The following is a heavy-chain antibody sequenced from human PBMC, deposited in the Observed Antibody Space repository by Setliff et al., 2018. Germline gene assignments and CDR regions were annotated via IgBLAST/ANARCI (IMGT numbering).Heavy chain of an antibody. CDR3: AKPQVELRWGFES. J-gene: IGHJ4*02. D-gene: IGHD1-26*01. CDR2: ISGSGDST. Sequence: ETLSLTCTVSGGSVSPYFWSWVRQAPGKGLEWVSAISGSGDSTFYADSVKGRFTISRDNSKNTLSLQMTSLRAEDTAVYYCAKPQVELRWGFESWGQGTLVTVSS. V-gene: IGHV3-23*01. CDR1: GGSVSPYF.